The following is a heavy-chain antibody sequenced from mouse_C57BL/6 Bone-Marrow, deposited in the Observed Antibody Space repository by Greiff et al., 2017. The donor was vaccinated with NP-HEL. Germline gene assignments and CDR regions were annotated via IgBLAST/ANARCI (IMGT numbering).Heavy chain of an antibody. Sequence: QVQLQQPGAELVMPGASVKLSCKASGYTFTSYWMHWVKQRPGQGLEWIGEIDPSDSYTNYNQKFKGKSTLTVDKSSSTAYMQLSSLTSEDSAVYYCARGGGYYSPFDYWGQGTTLTVSS. J-gene: IGHJ2*01. CDR1: GYTFTSYW. CDR3: ARGGGYYSPFDY. V-gene: IGHV1-69*01. CDR2: IDPSDSYT. D-gene: IGHD2-12*01.